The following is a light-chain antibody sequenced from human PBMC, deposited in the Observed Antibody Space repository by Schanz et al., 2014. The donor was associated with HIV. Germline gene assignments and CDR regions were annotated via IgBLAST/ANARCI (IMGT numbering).Light chain of an antibody. Sequence: QSALTQPASVSGSPGQSITISCTGTSSDGGRYNLVSWNQQHPGKAPKLMIYEVSKRPSGVSNRFSGSKSGNTASLTISGLQAEDEADYYCSSYTGSSSVIFGGGTKVTVL. CDR3: SSYTGSSSVI. V-gene: IGLV2-14*02. CDR2: EVS. J-gene: IGLJ2*01. CDR1: SSDGGRYNL.